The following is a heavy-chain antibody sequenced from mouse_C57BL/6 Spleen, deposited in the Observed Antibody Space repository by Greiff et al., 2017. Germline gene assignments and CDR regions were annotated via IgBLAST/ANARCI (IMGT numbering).Heavy chain of an antibody. CDR2: IDPETGGT. J-gene: IGHJ3*01. D-gene: IGHD2-4*01. V-gene: IGHV1-15*01. CDR3: TRSGDYDRFAY. Sequence: QVQLQQSGAELVRPGASVTLSCKASGYTFTDYEMHWVKQTPVHGLEWIGAIDPETGGTAYNQKFKGKAILTADKSSSTAYMELRSLTSEDSAVYYCTRSGDYDRFAYWGQGPLVTVSA. CDR1: GYTFTDYE.